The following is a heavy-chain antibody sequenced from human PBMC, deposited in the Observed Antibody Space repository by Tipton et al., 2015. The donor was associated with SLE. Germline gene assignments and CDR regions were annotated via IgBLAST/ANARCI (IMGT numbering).Heavy chain of an antibody. CDR3: ARPYCGGDCYPEAFDI. CDR1: GFTFSSYA. V-gene: IGHV3-23*01. J-gene: IGHJ3*02. D-gene: IGHD2-21*01. CDR2: ISGSSGST. Sequence: SLRLSCAASGFTFSSYALSWVRQAPGKGLEWVSGISGSSGSTYYADSVKGRFTISRDNSKNTLYLQMNSLRAEDTAVYYCARPYCGGDCYPEAFDIWGQGTMVTVSS.